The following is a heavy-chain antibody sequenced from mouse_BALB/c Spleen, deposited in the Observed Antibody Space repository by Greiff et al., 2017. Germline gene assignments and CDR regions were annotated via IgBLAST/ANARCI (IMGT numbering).Heavy chain of an antibody. CDR1: GFTFSSFG. Sequence: EVQVVESGGGLVQPGGSRKLSCAASGFTFSSFGMHWVRQAPEKGLEWVAYISSGSSTIYYADTVKGRFTISRDNPKNTLFLQMTSLRSEDTAMYYCARRFYGYNDIDYWGQGTTLTVSS. J-gene: IGHJ2*01. CDR2: ISSGSSTI. V-gene: IGHV5-17*02. CDR3: ARRFYGYNDIDY. D-gene: IGHD1-2*01.